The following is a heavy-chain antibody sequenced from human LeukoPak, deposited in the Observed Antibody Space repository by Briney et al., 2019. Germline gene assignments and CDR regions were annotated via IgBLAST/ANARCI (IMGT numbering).Heavy chain of an antibody. CDR3: VRIYYYVDV. CDR2: INRSGVS. Sequence: PSETLSLTCAVYGESSSGYSYGWIRQSPGKGLEWIGDINRSGVSNYNPSLKSRATISVDTSRNQFSLELRSVAAADTAVYYCVRIYYYVDVWGEGTTVTVSS. V-gene: IGHV4-34*01. J-gene: IGHJ6*03. CDR1: GESSSGYS.